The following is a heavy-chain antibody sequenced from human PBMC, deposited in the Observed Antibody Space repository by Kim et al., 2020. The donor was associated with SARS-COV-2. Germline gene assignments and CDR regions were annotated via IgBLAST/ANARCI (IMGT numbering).Heavy chain of an antibody. J-gene: IGHJ1*01. CDR3: AILSGTWYVEF. Sequence: SETLSLTCSVSGASVTTHDYFCSWIRQTPGKGLEWIGYMYNSGTTNYNPSLKSRVTMSMDTSRNQFSLKLTSVTATDTAVFYCAILSGTWYVEFWGQGTLVTVPA. V-gene: IGHV4-61*08. CDR2: MYNSGTT. CDR1: GASVTTHDYF. D-gene: IGHD5-12*01.